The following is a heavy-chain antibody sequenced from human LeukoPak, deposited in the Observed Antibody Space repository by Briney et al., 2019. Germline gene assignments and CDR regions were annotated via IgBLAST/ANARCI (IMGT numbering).Heavy chain of an antibody. CDR2: ISGSGGST. J-gene: IGHJ4*02. Sequence: GGSLRLSCAASGFTFSSYAMSWVRQAPGKGLERVSAISGSGGSTYYADSVKGRFTISRDNSKNTLYLQMNSLRAEDTAVYYCAKRGYSYGYGYWGQGTLVTVSS. CDR3: AKRGYSYGYGY. D-gene: IGHD5-18*01. CDR1: GFTFSSYA. V-gene: IGHV3-23*01.